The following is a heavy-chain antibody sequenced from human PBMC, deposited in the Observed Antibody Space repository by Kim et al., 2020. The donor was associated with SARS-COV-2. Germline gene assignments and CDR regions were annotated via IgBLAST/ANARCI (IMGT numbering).Heavy chain of an antibody. Sequence: KGRFTISRDNAKNSLYLQMNSLRAEDTAVYYCARDRWFWGPDGYYYGMDVWGQGTTVTVSS. D-gene: IGHD3-16*01. CDR3: ARDRWFWGPDGYYYGMDV. J-gene: IGHJ6*02. V-gene: IGHV3-11*06.